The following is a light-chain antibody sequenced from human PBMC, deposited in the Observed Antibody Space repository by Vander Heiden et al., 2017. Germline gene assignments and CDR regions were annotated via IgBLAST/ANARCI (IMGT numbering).Light chain of an antibody. J-gene: IGLJ2*01. CDR1: SSDVGGSNY. CDR2: EVS. V-gene: IGLV2-8*01. Sequence: QSALIQPPSASGSPGQSVTISCTGTSSDVGGSNYFSWYQQHPGKAPRLIIYEVSTRPSGVPARFSGSKSGYTASLTVSGLQTEDEADYYCSSYAGSNNHVVFGGGTKLAVL. CDR3: SSYAGSNNHVV.